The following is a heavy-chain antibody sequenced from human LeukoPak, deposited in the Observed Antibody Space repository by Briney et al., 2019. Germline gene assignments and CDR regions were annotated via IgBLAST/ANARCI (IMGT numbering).Heavy chain of an antibody. CDR3: ARSGYGSGSSSDY. Sequence: GGSLRLSCAASGFTFSSYWMSWVRQAPGKGLEWVSSISSSSSYIYYADSVKGRFTISRDNAKNSLYLQMNSLRAEDTAVYYCARSGYGSGSSSDYWGQGTLVTVSS. V-gene: IGHV3-21*01. D-gene: IGHD3-10*01. J-gene: IGHJ4*02. CDR2: ISSSSSYI. CDR1: GFTFSSYW.